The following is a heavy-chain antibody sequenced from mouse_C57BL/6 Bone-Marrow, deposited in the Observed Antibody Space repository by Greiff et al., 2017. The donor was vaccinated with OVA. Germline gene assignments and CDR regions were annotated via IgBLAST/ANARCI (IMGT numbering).Heavy chain of an antibody. CDR1: GYTFTSYT. D-gene: IGHD1-1*01. CDR2: ITPSSGYT. V-gene: IGHV1-4*01. CDR3: ARTPNYYGRSWYFDV. Sequence: VKLQQSGAELARPGASVKMSCKASGYTFTSYTMHWVKQRPGQGLEWICYITPSSGYTKYTQKFKDKATLTADKSSSTAYMQLSSLTSEDSAVYYCARTPNYYGRSWYFDVWGTGTTGTVSS. J-gene: IGHJ1*03.